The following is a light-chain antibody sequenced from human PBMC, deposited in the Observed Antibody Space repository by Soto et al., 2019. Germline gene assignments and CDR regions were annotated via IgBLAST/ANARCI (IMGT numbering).Light chain of an antibody. CDR1: HYIGRY. Sequence: DIQMTQSPASLSASVGDRVTITCRAGHYIGRYLNWYQQKPGKAPKLLIYAASSLHSGVPSRFSGSGSGTEFTLTISSLQPDDFATYYCQQYDTYWTFGQGTKVDIK. CDR2: AAS. J-gene: IGKJ1*01. V-gene: IGKV1-39*01. CDR3: QQYDTYWT.